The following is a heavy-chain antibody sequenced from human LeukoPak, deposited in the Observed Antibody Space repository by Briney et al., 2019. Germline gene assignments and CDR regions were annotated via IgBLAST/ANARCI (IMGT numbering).Heavy chain of an antibody. CDR3: ARGGGYSYGFDY. V-gene: IGHV4-31*11. J-gene: IGHJ4*02. CDR1: GGSFSGYY. CDR2: IYYSGST. Sequence: PSETLSLTCAVYGGSFSGYYWSWIRQHPGKGLEWTGYIYYSGSTYYNPSLKSRVTISVDTSKNQFSLKLSSVTAADTAVYYCARGGGYSYGFDYWGQGTLVTVSS. D-gene: IGHD5-18*01.